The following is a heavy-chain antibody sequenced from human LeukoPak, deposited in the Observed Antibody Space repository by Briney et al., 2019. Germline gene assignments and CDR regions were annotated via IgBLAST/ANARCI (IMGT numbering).Heavy chain of an antibody. V-gene: IGHV3-30*18. CDR2: ISYDGSNK. CDR1: GLTFSSYA. Sequence: GGSLRLSCAASGLTFSSYAMHWVRQAPGKGLEWVAVISYDGSNKDYADSVKGRFTISRDNSRNTLSLQMNSLRPEGTAVYYCAKDLLYYGPGTYYNAAEYFQFWGQGTQVTVSS. CDR3: AKDLLYYGPGTYYNAAEYFQF. J-gene: IGHJ1*01. D-gene: IGHD3-10*01.